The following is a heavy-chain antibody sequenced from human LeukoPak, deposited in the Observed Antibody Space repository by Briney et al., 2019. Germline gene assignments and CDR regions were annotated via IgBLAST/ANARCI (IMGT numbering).Heavy chain of an antibody. D-gene: IGHD1-26*01. J-gene: IGHJ4*02. CDR2: ISTSGST. V-gene: IGHV4-4*07. CDR3: AREATIVGATII. CDR1: GGSVNTYY. Sequence: SETLSLTCTVSGGSVNTYYWSWIRQSAGKGLEWIGHISTSGSTTYNPSLKSRVTMSVDTSKNQFSLKLSSVTAADTAVYYCAREATIVGATIIWGQATLVTVSS.